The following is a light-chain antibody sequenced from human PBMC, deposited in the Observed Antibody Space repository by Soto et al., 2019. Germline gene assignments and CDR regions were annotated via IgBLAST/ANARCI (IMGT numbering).Light chain of an antibody. CDR2: GAS. J-gene: IGKJ1*01. CDR1: QTVTSTY. CDR3: QQYVTSPWT. Sequence: EIVLTQSPGTLSLSPGERATLSCRASQTVTSTYLAWYQQKPGQAPTLLIYGASSRATGIPDRFSGSGSGTDFTLSISRLEPEDFAVYYCQQYVTSPWTFGQGTKVDIK. V-gene: IGKV3-20*01.